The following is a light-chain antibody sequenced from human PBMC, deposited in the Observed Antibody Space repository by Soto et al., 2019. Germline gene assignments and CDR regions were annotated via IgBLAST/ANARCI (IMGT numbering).Light chain of an antibody. CDR3: QQYNSDLGIT. V-gene: IGKV1-5*03. Sequence: DIQMTQSPSTLSASVGDRVTITCRASQSVSTWLAWYQQKPGKAPKLLIFKASILASGVPSRFSGGGSGPECTLTISSLQPDDFATYYCQQYNSDLGITFGPGTKVDIK. J-gene: IGKJ3*01. CDR1: QSVSTW. CDR2: KAS.